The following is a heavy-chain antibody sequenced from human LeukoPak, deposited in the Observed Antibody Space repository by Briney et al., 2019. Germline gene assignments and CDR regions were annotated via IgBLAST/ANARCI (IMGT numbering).Heavy chain of an antibody. D-gene: IGHD6-19*01. Sequence: GGSLRLSCAASGFTFSSYAMSWVRQAPGKGLEWVSAISGSGGSTYYADSVKGRFTISRDNSKNTLYLQMNSLRAEDTAVYYCTTEPRSGGWQNGFAPGGQGPRATVS. CDR2: ISGSGGST. CDR3: TTEPRSGGWQNGFAP. V-gene: IGHV3-23*01. CDR1: GFTFSSYA. J-gene: IGHJ5*02.